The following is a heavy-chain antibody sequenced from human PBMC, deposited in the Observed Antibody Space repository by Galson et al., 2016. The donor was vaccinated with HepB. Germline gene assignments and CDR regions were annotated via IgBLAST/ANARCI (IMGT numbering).Heavy chain of an antibody. V-gene: IGHV2-5*02. CDR3: ARQSPQLAFDY. CDR1: GFSLSTSGVA. Sequence: PALVKPTQTLTLNCSFSGFSLSTSGVAVGWIRQPPGKALEWLALIYWDDDKRYSPSLRSRLTITKDTSKDHVVLTMTNMDPVDTGTYYCARQSPQLAFDYWGQGTLVTVSS. D-gene: IGHD6-19*01. CDR2: IYWDDDK. J-gene: IGHJ4*02.